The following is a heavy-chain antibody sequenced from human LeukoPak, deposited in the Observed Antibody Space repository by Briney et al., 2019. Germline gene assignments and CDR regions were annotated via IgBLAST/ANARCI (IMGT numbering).Heavy chain of an antibody. CDR3: AVQHCSSISCCIDP. CDR2: IYHSGST. J-gene: IGHJ5*02. Sequence: SETLSLTCAVSGYSICRGYYWGWIRQPPGKGLEYIGSIYHSGSTYYNPSLKSRVTISVDTSKNQFSLKVNSVTAADTAVYYCAVQHCSSISCCIDPWGQGTLVTVSS. D-gene: IGHD2-2*01. CDR1: GYSICRGYY. V-gene: IGHV4-38-2*01.